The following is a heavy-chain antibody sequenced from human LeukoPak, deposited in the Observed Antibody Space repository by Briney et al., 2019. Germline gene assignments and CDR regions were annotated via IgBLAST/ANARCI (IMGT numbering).Heavy chain of an antibody. CDR1: GGSISSSTF. CDR2: ISYSGSP. D-gene: IGHD1-26*01. J-gene: IGHJ4*02. Sequence: SETLSLTCTVSGGSISSSTFWGWIRQPPGKGLEWIGGISYSGSPYYNPSLKTRVTISVDTSKNQFSLKLTSVTAADTAVYYCASRWENYFDYWGQGTLVTVS. V-gene: IGHV4-39*01. CDR3: ASRWENYFDY.